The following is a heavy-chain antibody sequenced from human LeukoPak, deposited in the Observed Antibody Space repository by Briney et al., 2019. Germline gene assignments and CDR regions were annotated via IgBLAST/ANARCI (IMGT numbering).Heavy chain of an antibody. J-gene: IGHJ4*02. Sequence: PGGSLRLSCAASGFTFSTYWMTWVRQAPGKGLEWVASLNEDGSEKYYVDSVKGRFTISRDNAQKSLYLEMKSLSAKDTAVYYCARAVTSTEGYWGQGTLVTVFS. CDR1: GFTFSTYW. V-gene: IGHV3-7*03. CDR2: LNEDGSEK. CDR3: ARAVTSTEGY.